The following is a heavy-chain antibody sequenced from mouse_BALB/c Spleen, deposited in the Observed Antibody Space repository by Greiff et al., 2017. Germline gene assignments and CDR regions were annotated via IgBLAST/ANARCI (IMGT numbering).Heavy chain of an antibody. J-gene: IGHJ4*01. V-gene: IGHV2-9*02. CDR2: IWAGGST. CDR1: GFSLTSYG. CDR3: ARDKGIRQREIMDAMDY. Sequence: QVQLKESGPGLVAPSQSLSITCTVSGFSLTSYGVHWVRQPPGKGLEWLGVIWAGGSTNYNSALMSRLSISKDNSKSQVFLKMNSLQTDDTAMYYCARDKGIRQREIMDAMDYWGQGTSVTVSS.